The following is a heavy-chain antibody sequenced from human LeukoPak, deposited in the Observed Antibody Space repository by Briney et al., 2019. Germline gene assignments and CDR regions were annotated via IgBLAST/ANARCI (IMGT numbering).Heavy chain of an antibody. D-gene: IGHD2-15*01. CDR1: GFTFSSYG. CDR3: AKVKKDIVVVVAARHYYYGMDV. J-gene: IGHJ6*02. V-gene: IGHV3-30*18. CDR2: TSYDGSNK. Sequence: GGSLRLSCAASGFTFSSYGMHWVRQAPGKGLEWVAVTSYDGSNKYYADSVKGRFTISRDNSKNTLYLQMNSLRAEDTAVYYCAKVKKDIVVVVAARHYYYGMDVWGQGTTVTVSS.